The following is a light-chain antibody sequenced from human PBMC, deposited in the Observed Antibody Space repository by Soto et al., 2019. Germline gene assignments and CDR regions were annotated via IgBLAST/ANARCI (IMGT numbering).Light chain of an antibody. Sequence: QSALTQPASVSGSPGQSITISCTGTSSDVGRYNLVSWYQQHPGKVPKFMIYEGSKRPSGVSNRFSGSMSGNTASLTISGLQAEDEADYYCCSYVGSGPFVFGTGTKLTVL. V-gene: IGLV2-23*01. CDR1: SSDVGRYNL. CDR3: CSYVGSGPFV. CDR2: EGS. J-gene: IGLJ1*01.